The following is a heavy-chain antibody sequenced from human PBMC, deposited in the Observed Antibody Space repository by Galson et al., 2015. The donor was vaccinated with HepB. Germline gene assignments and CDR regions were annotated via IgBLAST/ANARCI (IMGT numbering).Heavy chain of an antibody. J-gene: IGHJ4*02. CDR3: ARGRLYSSGWYIDY. V-gene: IGHV1-2*02. D-gene: IGHD6-19*01. CDR1: GYTFTGYY. CDR2: INPNSGGT. Sequence: SVKVSCKASGYTFTGYYMHWVRQAPGQGLEWMGWINPNSGGTNYAQKFQGRVTMTRDTSISTAYMELSRLRSDDTAVYYCARGRLYSSGWYIDYWGQGTLVTVSS.